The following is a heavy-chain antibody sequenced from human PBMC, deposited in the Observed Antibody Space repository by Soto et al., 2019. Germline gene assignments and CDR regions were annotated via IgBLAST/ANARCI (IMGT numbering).Heavy chain of an antibody. J-gene: IGHJ6*02. Sequence: QVQLQQWGDGLLKASETLSLTCAVVGDSLRGQSWNWIRQSPGKGLEWIGELDQSGGTNYNPSLKSRAIISDDTSKNQFSLTLTSVTAADTAVYYCAREDSYGWSGESLDVWGQGTTVTVSS. CDR3: AREDSYGWSGESLDV. CDR1: GDSLRGQS. CDR2: LDQSGGT. D-gene: IGHD6-19*01. V-gene: IGHV4-34*01.